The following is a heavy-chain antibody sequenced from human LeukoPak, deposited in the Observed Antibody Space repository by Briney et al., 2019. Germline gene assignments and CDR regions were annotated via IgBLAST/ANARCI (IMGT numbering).Heavy chain of an antibody. J-gene: IGHJ6*02. CDR2: ISTSRRYI. CDR1: GFTFSTYI. D-gene: IGHD3-3*01. Sequence: PGGSLRLSCAASGFTFSTYIINWVRQAPGKGLEWVSFISTSRRYIYYADSVKGRFTISRDNAKNSLYLQMNSLRAEDTAVYYCARDRGDYYKVGYGMDVWGQGTTVTVSS. V-gene: IGHV3-21*01. CDR3: ARDRGDYYKVGYGMDV.